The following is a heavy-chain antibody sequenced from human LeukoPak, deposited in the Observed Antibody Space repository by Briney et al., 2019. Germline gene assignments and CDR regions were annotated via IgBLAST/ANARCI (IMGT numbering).Heavy chain of an antibody. J-gene: IGHJ4*02. Sequence: SVKVSCKASGYTFTGYYMHWVRQAPGQGLEWMGRIYPNSGATKYAQKFQGRVTMTRDTSISTAYMELSGLRSDDTAVYYCGTLLSNGPFDYWGQGSLVTVSS. CDR3: GTLLSNGPFDY. CDR1: GYTFTGYY. CDR2: IYPNSGAT. V-gene: IGHV1-2*06.